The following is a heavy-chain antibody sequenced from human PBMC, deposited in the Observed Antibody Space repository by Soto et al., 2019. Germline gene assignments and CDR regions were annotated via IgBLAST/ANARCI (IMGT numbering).Heavy chain of an antibody. CDR2: ISSSGSTI. J-gene: IGHJ4*02. CDR1: GFTFSDYY. V-gene: IGHV3-11*01. Sequence: QVQLVESGGGLVKPGGSLRLSCAASGFTFSDYYMSWIRQAPGKGLEWVSYISSSGSTIYYADSVKGRFTISRDNAKNSRYLQMNRLRAEDTAVYYCASPARGYYDYIWGSYRREIDYWGQGTLVTVSS. D-gene: IGHD3-16*02. CDR3: ASPARGYYDYIWGSYRREIDY.